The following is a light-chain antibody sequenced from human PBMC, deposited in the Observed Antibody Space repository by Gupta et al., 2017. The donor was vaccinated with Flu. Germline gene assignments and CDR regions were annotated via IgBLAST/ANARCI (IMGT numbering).Light chain of an antibody. J-gene: IGLJ7*01. CDR3: QVWDTNNNLPV. V-gene: IGLV3-21*02. Sequence: GGNNIRSKSVHWYQQKPGQAPVMAVYDDNDRPAGIPERFSGSNSGNTATLTITRVEAGDEADYFCQVWDTNNNLPVFGGGTQLTVL. CDR2: DDN. CDR1: NIRSKS.